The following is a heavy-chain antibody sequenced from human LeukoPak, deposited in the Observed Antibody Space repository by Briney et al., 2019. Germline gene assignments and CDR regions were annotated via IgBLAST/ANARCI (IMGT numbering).Heavy chain of an antibody. CDR1: GGSISSGDYY. Sequence: SQTLSLTCTVSGGSISSGDYYWSWIRQPPGKGLEWIGYIYYSGSTYYNPSLKSRVTISVDKSKNQFSLKLSSVTAADTVVYYCARSGPSYCGGDCYPGNWFDPWGQGTLVTVSS. V-gene: IGHV4-30-4*08. CDR3: ARSGPSYCGGDCYPGNWFDP. CDR2: IYYSGST. D-gene: IGHD2-21*02. J-gene: IGHJ5*02.